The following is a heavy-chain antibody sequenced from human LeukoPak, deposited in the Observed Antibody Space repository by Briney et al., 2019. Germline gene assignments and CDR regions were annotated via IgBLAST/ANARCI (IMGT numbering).Heavy chain of an antibody. CDR3: ARGPMVGATRDWFDP. Sequence: GGSLRLSCAASGFTFSSYWMHWVRQAPGKGLVWVSRINSDRSSTSYADSVKGRFTISRDNAKNTLYLQMNSLRAEDTAVYYCARGPMVGATRDWFDPWGQGTLVTVSS. CDR1: GFTFSSYW. V-gene: IGHV3-74*01. CDR2: INSDRSST. D-gene: IGHD1-26*01. J-gene: IGHJ5*02.